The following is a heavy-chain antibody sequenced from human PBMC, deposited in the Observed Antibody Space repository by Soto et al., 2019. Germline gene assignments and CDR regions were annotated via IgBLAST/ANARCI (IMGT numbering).Heavy chain of an antibody. D-gene: IGHD3-10*01. J-gene: IGHJ4*02. CDR3: AKVKYYYGSGSPWLFDY. CDR2: ISGSGGST. V-gene: IGHV3-23*01. CDR1: GFTFSSYA. Sequence: GGSLRLSCAASGFTFSSYAMNWVRQAPGKGLEWVSAISGSGGSTYYADSLRGRFTISRDNSKNTLYLQMDSLRAEDTAVYYCAKVKYYYGSGSPWLFDYWGQGTLVTVSS.